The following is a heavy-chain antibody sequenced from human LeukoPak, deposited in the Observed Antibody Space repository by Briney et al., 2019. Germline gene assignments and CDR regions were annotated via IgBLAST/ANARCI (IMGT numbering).Heavy chain of an antibody. CDR1: GGSISSYY. D-gene: IGHD6-19*01. CDR2: IYYSGST. Sequence: SETLSLTCAVSGGSISSYYWSWIRQPPGKGLEWIGYIYYSGSTNYNPSLKSRVTISVDTSKNQFSLKLSSFTAADRAVYYCARQGYSSGWHKGFDYWGQGTLVTVSS. V-gene: IGHV4-59*08. J-gene: IGHJ4*02. CDR3: ARQGYSSGWHKGFDY.